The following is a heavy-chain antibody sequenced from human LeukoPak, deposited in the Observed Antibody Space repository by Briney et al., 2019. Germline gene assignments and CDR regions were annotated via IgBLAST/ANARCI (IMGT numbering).Heavy chain of an antibody. CDR1: GLIFRGFA. V-gene: IGHV3-23*01. D-gene: IGHD3-16*01. CDR3: ARASWVSSTDAVR. J-gene: IGHJ4*02. Sequence: GGSLSFSGAGPGLIFRGFAMGGVGKGQGGGLKWVSSIRGNGETFYADSVKGRFTLYSDSSRNTVYFQLNNLRVEDTAIYYCARASWVSSTDAVRWGQGTLVTVSS. CDR2: IRGNGET.